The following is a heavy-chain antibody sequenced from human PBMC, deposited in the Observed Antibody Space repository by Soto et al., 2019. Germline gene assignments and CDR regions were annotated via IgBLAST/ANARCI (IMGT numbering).Heavy chain of an antibody. J-gene: IGHJ5*02. Sequence: QVQLVQSGGEVKKPGASVKVSCKASGYTFTNYGISWVRQAPGQGLEWMGWINVYNGNTKYAQKVQGRVTMTTDTSMSTAYMELRSVRSDDTAVYYCARGVGSGSYYNQYNWFDPWGQGTLVTVFS. CDR1: GYTFTNYG. D-gene: IGHD3-10*01. CDR2: INVYNGNT. V-gene: IGHV1-18*01. CDR3: ARGVGSGSYYNQYNWFDP.